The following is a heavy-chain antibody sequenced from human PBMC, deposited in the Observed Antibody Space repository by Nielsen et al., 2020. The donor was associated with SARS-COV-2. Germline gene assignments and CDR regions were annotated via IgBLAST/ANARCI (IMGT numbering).Heavy chain of an antibody. V-gene: IGHV1-46*01. CDR1: GYTFTSYY. Sequence: ASVQVSCKSSGYTFTSYYMHWVRQAPAQGLEWMGIINPSGGSTSYAQKFQGRVTMTRDTSTSTVYMELSSLRSEDTAVYYCARAGFLEWNPFDYWGQGTLVTVSS. CDR2: INPSGGST. CDR3: ARAGFLEWNPFDY. D-gene: IGHD3-3*01. J-gene: IGHJ4*02.